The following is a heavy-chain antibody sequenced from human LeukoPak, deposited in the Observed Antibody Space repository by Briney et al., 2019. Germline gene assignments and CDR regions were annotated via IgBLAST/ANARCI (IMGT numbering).Heavy chain of an antibody. J-gene: IGHJ2*01. V-gene: IGHV3-74*01. CDR1: GFTFWTYW. D-gene: IGHD3-10*01. Sequence: GGSLRLSCEASGFTFWTYWMHWVRQAPGEGLVWVSRIHSTESYTAYADSVKGRFTISRDNAKNTLSLHMSSLRAEDAAIYYCVRETYGAGNRSFDLWGRGTLVVVSS. CDR3: VRETYGAGNRSFDL. CDR2: IHSTESYT.